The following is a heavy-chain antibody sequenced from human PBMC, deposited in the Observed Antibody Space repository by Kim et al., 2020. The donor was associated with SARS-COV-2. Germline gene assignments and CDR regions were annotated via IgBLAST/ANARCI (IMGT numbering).Heavy chain of an antibody. CDR1: GFTFDDYA. CDR3: AKDGPGGYSSSWYGWFDP. CDR2: ISWNSGII. V-gene: IGHV3-9*01. D-gene: IGHD6-13*01. Sequence: GGSLRLSCAASGFTFDDYAMHWVRQAPGKGLEWVSGISWNSGIIGYADSVKGRFTISRDNAKNSLYLQMNSLRAEDTALYYCAKDGPGGYSSSWYGWFDPWGQGTLVTVSS. J-gene: IGHJ5*02.